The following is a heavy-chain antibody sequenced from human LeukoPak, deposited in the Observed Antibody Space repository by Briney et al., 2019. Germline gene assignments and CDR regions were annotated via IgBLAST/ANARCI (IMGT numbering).Heavy chain of an antibody. CDR2: IYYSGST. Sequence: SETLSLTCTVSGGSISSYYWSWIRQPPGKGLEWIGYIYYSGSTNSNPSLKSRVTISVDTSRNHLSLKLSSVTAADTAVYYCARHGGVVRGEGSDAFDIWGQGTMVTVSS. CDR3: ARHGGVVRGEGSDAFDI. D-gene: IGHD3-10*01. V-gene: IGHV4-59*08. J-gene: IGHJ3*02. CDR1: GGSISSYY.